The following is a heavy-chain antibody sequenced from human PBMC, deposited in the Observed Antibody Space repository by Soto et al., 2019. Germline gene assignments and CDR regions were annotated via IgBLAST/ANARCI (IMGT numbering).Heavy chain of an antibody. CDR3: ARDRGNSSSWHGAWYYYYYMDV. Sequence: GGSLRLSCAASGFTFSSYWMSWVRQAPGKGLEWVANIKQDGSEKYYVDSVKGRFTISRDNAKNSLYLQMNSQRAEDTAVYYCARDRGNSSSWHGAWYYYYYMDVWGKGTTVTVSS. J-gene: IGHJ6*03. CDR1: GFTFSSYW. V-gene: IGHV3-7*01. CDR2: IKQDGSEK. D-gene: IGHD6-13*01.